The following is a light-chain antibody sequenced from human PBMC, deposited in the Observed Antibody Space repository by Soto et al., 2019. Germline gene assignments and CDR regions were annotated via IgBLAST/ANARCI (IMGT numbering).Light chain of an antibody. CDR1: SSDVGGYNY. CDR3: SSYTSSSTRAV. J-gene: IGLJ2*01. CDR2: DVS. V-gene: IGLV2-14*01. Sequence: QSALTQPASVSGSPGQSITISCTGTSSDVGGYNYVSWYQQHPGKAPKLMIYDVSNRPSGVSNRFSGSKSGNTASLTISGLQAEDEADYYCSSYTSSSTRAVFGGGTKLTFL.